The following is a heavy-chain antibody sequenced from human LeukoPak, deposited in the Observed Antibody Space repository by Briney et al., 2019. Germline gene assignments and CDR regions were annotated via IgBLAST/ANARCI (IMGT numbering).Heavy chain of an antibody. V-gene: IGHV5-51*01. J-gene: IGHJ5*02. D-gene: IGHD6-13*01. Sequence: GGSLKISCKGSGYSFTSYWIGWVRQMPGKGLEWMGIIFPGDSDTRYSPSFQGQVTISADKSITTAYLQWSSLKASDTAMYYCARSGYSSSWPYNWFDPWGQGTLVTVSS. CDR2: IFPGDSDT. CDR1: GYSFTSYW. CDR3: ARSGYSSSWPYNWFDP.